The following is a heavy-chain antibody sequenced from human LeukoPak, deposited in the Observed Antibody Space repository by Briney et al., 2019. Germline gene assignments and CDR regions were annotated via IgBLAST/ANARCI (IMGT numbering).Heavy chain of an antibody. Sequence: PGGSLRLSCAAAGFTFSSYAIHWVRQAPGKGLKWVAVISYDGSNKYYADSVKGRLTISRDNSKNTLYLQMNSLRAEDTALYYCARETGSAVGSTDFDYWGQGTPVTVSS. V-gene: IGHV3-30*04. CDR1: GFTFSSYA. CDR2: ISYDGSNK. D-gene: IGHD4-17*01. J-gene: IGHJ4*02. CDR3: ARETGSAVGSTDFDY.